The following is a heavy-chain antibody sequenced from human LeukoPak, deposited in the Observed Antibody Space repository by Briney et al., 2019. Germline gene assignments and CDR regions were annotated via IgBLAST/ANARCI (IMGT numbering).Heavy chain of an antibody. D-gene: IGHD3-22*01. Sequence: PGGSLRLSCAASGFTFSSYGMHWVRQAPGKGLEWVAFIRYDGSNKYYADSVKGRFTISRDNSKNTLYLQMNSLRAEDTALYYCAKDPYYDSSGLFDYWGQGTLVTVSS. CDR1: GFTFSSYG. CDR3: AKDPYYDSSGLFDY. J-gene: IGHJ4*02. V-gene: IGHV3-30*02. CDR2: IRYDGSNK.